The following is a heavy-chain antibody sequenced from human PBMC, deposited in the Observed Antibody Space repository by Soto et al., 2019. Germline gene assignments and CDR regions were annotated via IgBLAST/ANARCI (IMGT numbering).Heavy chain of an antibody. CDR2: ISAYNGNT. V-gene: IGHV1-18*01. CDR1: GYTFTSYG. CDR3: ARVVTAGRITIFPYYYYMDV. J-gene: IGHJ6*03. D-gene: IGHD3-9*01. Sequence: ASVKVSCKASGYTFTSYGISWVRQAPGQGLEWKGWISAYNGNTNYAQKLQGRVTMTTDTSTSTAYMELRSLRSDDTAVYYCARVVTAGRITIFPYYYYMDVWGKGTTVTVSS.